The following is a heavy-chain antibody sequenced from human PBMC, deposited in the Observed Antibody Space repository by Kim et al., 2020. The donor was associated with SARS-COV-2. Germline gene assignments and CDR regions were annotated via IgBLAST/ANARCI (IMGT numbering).Heavy chain of an antibody. CDR2: ISAYNGNT. V-gene: IGHV1-18*01. D-gene: IGHD3-10*01. J-gene: IGHJ5*02. CDR1: GYTFTSYG. Sequence: ASVKVSCKASGYTFTSYGISWVRQAPGQGLEWMGWISAYNGNTNYAQKLQGRVTMTTDTSTSTAYMELRSLRSDDTAVYYCARDLQWFGEFAPNWFDPWGQGTLVTVSS. CDR3: ARDLQWFGEFAPNWFDP.